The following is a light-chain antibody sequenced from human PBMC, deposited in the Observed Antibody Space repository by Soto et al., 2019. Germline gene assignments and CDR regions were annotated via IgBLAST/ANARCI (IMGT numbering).Light chain of an antibody. Sequence: DSKRIQPPASLSASVGDRVTITCRASQGISNYLAWYQQKPGKVPKLLIYAASTLQSGAPSRFSGSGSGTEFTLTINSLQSEDFAVYYCQQHNIWPWPFGQRTIV. CDR2: AAS. CDR3: QQHNIWPWP. J-gene: IGKJ1*01. V-gene: IGKV1-27*01. CDR1: QGISNY.